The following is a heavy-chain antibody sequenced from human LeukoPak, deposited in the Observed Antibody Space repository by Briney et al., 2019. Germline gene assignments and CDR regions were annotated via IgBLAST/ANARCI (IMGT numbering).Heavy chain of an antibody. J-gene: IGHJ4*02. CDR2: IQFDGSDE. Sequence: GGSLRLSCVASGLIFSTYGMHWVRQAPGKGLEWVAFIQFDGSDEHYSDPVKGRFTISRDNSKNTLFLQMNNLRTEDTSVYYCAEDQKLQPFHYWGQGTLVTVSS. D-gene: IGHD6-13*01. V-gene: IGHV3-30*02. CDR1: GLIFSTYG. CDR3: AEDQKLQPFHY.